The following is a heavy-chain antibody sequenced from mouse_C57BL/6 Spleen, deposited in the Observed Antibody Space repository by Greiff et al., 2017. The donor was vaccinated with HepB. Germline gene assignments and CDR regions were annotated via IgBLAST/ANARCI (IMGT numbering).Heavy chain of an antibody. V-gene: IGHV1-63*01. D-gene: IGHD1-1*01. Sequence: QVQLQQSGAELVRPGTSVKMSCKASGYTFTNYWIGWVKQRPGHGLEWIGDIYPGGGYTNYNEKFKGQATLTADKSSSTAYMQFSSLTSEDSAIYYCARSHYYGSSSLYAMDYWGQGTSVTVSS. CDR3: ARSHYYGSSSLYAMDY. J-gene: IGHJ4*01. CDR1: GYTFTNYW. CDR2: IYPGGGYT.